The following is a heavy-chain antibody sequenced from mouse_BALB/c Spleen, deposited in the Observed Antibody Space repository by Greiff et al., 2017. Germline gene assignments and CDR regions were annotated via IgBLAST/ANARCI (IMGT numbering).Heavy chain of an antibody. D-gene: IGHD3-3*01. Sequence: QVQLQQSGAELVRPGTSVKVSCKASGYAFTNYLIEWVKQRPGQGLEWIGVINPGSGGTNYNEKFKGKATLTADKSSSTAYMQLSSLTSDDSAVYFCARSRGSLDYWGQGTTLTVSS. V-gene: IGHV1-54*01. CDR3: ARSRGSLDY. CDR1: GYAFTNYL. CDR2: INPGSGGT. J-gene: IGHJ2*01.